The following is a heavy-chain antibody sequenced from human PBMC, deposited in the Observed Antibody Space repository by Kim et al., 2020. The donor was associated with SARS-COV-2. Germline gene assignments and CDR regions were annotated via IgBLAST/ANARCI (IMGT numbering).Heavy chain of an antibody. Sequence: GSTYYADSVKGRFTISRDNSKNTLYLQMNSLRAEDTAVYYCARGLRVVDYWGQGTLVTVSS. CDR3: ARGLRVVDY. D-gene: IGHD5-12*01. CDR2: GST. V-gene: IGHV3-66*01. J-gene: IGHJ4*02.